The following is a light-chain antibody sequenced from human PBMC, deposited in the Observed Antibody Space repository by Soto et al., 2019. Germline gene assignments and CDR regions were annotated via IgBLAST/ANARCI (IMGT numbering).Light chain of an antibody. CDR1: QSVNKH. CDR2: DTS. J-gene: IGKJ3*01. CDR3: QQRGT. Sequence: ETVMTQSPATLSVSPGERATLSCRASQSVNKHLAWYQHRPGQAPRLLIYDTSYRAAGIPARFSGSGSGTDFTLTISSLEPEDLAVYYCQQRGTFGPGTKVDIK. V-gene: IGKV3-11*01.